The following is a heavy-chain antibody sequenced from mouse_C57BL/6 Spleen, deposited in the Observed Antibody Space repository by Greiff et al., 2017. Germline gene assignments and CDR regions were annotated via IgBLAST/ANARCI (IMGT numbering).Heavy chain of an antibody. CDR1: GYTFTSYW. CDR2: IDRSDSYT. V-gene: IGHV1-59*01. Sequence: QVQLQQPGAELVRPGTSVKLSCKASGYTFTSYWMHWVKQRPGQGLEWIGVIDRSDSYTNYNQKFKGKATLTVATSSSTAYMQLSSLTSEDSAVYYCASGKDGNYEGNYWGQGTTLTVSS. CDR3: ASGKDGNYEGNY. D-gene: IGHD2-1*01. J-gene: IGHJ2*01.